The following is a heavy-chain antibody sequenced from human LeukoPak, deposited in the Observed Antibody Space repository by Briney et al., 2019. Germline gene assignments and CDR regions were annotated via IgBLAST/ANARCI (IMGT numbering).Heavy chain of an antibody. J-gene: IGHJ4*02. CDR3: VKEQSSGYYRVADY. D-gene: IGHD6-19*01. CDR2: ISGDGGRT. V-gene: IGHV3-23*01. Sequence: GGSLRLSCAASGFTFSSYAMSWVRQAPGKGLEWVSGISGDGGRTIYTDSVKGRFTISRDNSKDTLYLQMNTLRVEDTAVYHCVKEQSSGYYRVADYWGQGTLVTVSS. CDR1: GFTFSSYA.